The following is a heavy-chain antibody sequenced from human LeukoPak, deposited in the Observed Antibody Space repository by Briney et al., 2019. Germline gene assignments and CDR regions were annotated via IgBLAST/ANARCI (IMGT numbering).Heavy chain of an antibody. D-gene: IGHD2-15*01. Sequence: GESLKISCKGSEYSFTSYWIGWVRQMPGKGLEWMGIIYPGDSDTRYSPSFQGQVTISADKSISTAYLQWSSLKASDTAMYYCARGIVVVAATGRDDAFDIWGQGTMVTVSS. CDR1: EYSFTSYW. CDR2: IYPGDSDT. V-gene: IGHV5-51*01. J-gene: IGHJ3*02. CDR3: ARGIVVVAATGRDDAFDI.